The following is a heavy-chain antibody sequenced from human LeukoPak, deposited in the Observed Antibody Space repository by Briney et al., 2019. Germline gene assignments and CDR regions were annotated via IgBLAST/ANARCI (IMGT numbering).Heavy chain of an antibody. CDR1: GGTFSSSA. D-gene: IGHD1-1*01. Sequence: SVKVSCKTSGGTFSSSAITWVRQAPGQGLEWMGGIIPIFGTANYAQKFQGRVTITADESTSTAYMELSSLRSEDTAVYYCARDPRDWMNWFDPWGQGTLVTVSS. V-gene: IGHV1-69*01. CDR2: IIPIFGTA. CDR3: ARDPRDWMNWFDP. J-gene: IGHJ5*02.